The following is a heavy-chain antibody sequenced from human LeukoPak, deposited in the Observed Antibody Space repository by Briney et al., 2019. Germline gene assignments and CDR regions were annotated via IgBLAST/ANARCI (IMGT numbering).Heavy chain of an antibody. Sequence: GGSLRLSCAASGFTFSSYGMHWVRQAPGKGLEWVAVISYDGSNKYYADSVKGRFTISRDNSKNTLYLQMNSLRAEDTAVYYCARALNSRYYYDSSGYGYWGQGALVTVSS. J-gene: IGHJ4*02. V-gene: IGHV3-30*03. D-gene: IGHD3-22*01. CDR2: ISYDGSNK. CDR3: ARALNSRYYYDSSGYGY. CDR1: GFTFSSYG.